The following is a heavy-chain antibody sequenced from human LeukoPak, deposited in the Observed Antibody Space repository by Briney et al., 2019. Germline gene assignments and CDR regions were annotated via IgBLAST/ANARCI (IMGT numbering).Heavy chain of an antibody. CDR1: GLAFYNYA. Sequence: GGSLRLSCAACGLAFYNYAVTGVRQAPGKGLEWVSNINDNGGQRHYADSVKGRFTISRDNSKNTLFLQMDSLRAEDTAVYCYAKTQLKVGATDYFDYWGQGILVTVSS. J-gene: IGHJ4*02. CDR3: AKTQLKVGATDYFDY. D-gene: IGHD1-26*01. V-gene: IGHV3-23*01. CDR2: INDNGGQR.